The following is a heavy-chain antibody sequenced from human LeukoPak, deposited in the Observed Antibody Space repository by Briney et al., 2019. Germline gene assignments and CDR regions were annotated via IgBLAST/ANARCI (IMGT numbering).Heavy chain of an antibody. CDR1: GGSISSSSYY. D-gene: IGHD2/OR15-2a*01. Sequence: PSETLSLTCTVSGGSISSSSYYWGWIRQPPGKGLEWIGSIYYSGSTYYNPSLKSRVTISVDTSKNQFFLKLASVTAADTAIYYCAREVVFEYYLDSWGRGALVTVSS. J-gene: IGHJ4*02. V-gene: IGHV4-39*07. CDR3: AREVVFEYYLDS. CDR2: IYYSGST.